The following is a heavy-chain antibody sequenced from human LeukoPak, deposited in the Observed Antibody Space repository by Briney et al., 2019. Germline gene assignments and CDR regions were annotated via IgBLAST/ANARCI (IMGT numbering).Heavy chain of an antibody. V-gene: IGHV4-30-2*01. Sequence: SETLSLTCAVSGGSNSSGGYSWSWLRQPPGKGLEWIGYIYHSGSTYYNPSLKSRVTISADRSKNQFSLKLSSVTAADTAVYYCAIQKGYCSSTSCYLDAFDIWGQGTMVTVSS. CDR1: GGSNSSGGYS. CDR3: AIQKGYCSSTSCYLDAFDI. D-gene: IGHD2-2*01. CDR2: IYHSGST. J-gene: IGHJ3*02.